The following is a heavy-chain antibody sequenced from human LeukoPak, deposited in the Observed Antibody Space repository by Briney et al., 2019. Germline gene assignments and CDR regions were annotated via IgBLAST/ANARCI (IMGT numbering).Heavy chain of an antibody. Sequence: PGRSLRLSCAASGFTFSSYGMHWVRQAPGKGLEWVAVMSNDGSNKYYADSVKGRFTISRDNSKNTLYLQMNSLRSDDTAVYYCARGSLWFGELNFDYWGQGTLVTVSS. V-gene: IGHV3-30*03. CDR3: ARGSLWFGELNFDY. J-gene: IGHJ4*02. CDR1: GFTFSSYG. CDR2: MSNDGSNK. D-gene: IGHD3-10*01.